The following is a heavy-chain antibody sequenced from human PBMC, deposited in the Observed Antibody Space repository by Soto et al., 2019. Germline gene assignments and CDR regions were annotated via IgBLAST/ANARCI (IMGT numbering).Heavy chain of an antibody. CDR3: ARRSYDSSGFPN. Sequence: GGSLRVSCAASGFTFSSYGMHWVRPAPGKGLEWVSAISGSGGSTYYTDSVKGRFTISGDNSRNTLYLQMNSLRAEDTAVYYCARRSYDSSGFPNWGQGTLVTVSS. CDR1: GFTFSSYG. D-gene: IGHD3-22*01. J-gene: IGHJ4*02. V-gene: IGHV3-23*01. CDR2: ISGSGGST.